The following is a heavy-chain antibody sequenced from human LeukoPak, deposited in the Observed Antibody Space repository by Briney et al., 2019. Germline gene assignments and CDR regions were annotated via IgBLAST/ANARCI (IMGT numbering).Heavy chain of an antibody. CDR2: ISSSSSYI. CDR1: GFTFSSYS. CDR3: ASNWNYLDAFDI. V-gene: IGHV3-21*01. Sequence: PGGSLRLSCVASGFTFSSYSMNWVRQAPGKGLEWVSSISSSSSYIYYADSVKGRFTISRDNAKNSLYLQMNSLRAEDTAVYYCASNWNYLDAFDIWGQGTMVTVSS. D-gene: IGHD1-7*01. J-gene: IGHJ3*02.